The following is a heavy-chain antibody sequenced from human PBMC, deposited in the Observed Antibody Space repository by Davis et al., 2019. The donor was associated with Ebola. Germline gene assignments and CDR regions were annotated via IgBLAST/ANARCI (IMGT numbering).Heavy chain of an antibody. CDR1: GFTFRSYT. CDR3: AIDPSSYIHGFYYYYMDV. Sequence: GESLKISCAASGFTFRSYTMNWVRQAPGKGLEWISFISTGSATIYYADPVKGRFATSRDNAKNLLYLQMNSLRDDDTALYYCAIDPSSYIHGFYYYYMDVWGKGTTVTVSS. V-gene: IGHV3-48*02. CDR2: ISTGSATI. J-gene: IGHJ6*03. D-gene: IGHD5-18*01.